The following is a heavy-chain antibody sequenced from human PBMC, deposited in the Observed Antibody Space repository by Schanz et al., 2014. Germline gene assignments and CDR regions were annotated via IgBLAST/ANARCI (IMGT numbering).Heavy chain of an antibody. D-gene: IGHD3-3*01. CDR2: IKSKIDGGTT. CDR3: TTVERITIFEVVPYYYYYMDV. J-gene: IGHJ6*03. CDR1: GFTFSNTW. V-gene: IGHV3-15*01. Sequence: EVQLVESGGGLVKPGGSLRLSCAASGFTFSNTWMNWVRQTPGKGLEWIGRIKSKIDGGTTDYAAPVKGRFTISRDDSKNTLYLQMNSLKTEDTAVYYCTTVERITIFEVVPYYYYYMDVWGKGTTVIVSS.